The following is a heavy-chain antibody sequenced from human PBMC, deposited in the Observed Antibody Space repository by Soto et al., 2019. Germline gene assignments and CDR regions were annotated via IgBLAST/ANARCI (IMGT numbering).Heavy chain of an antibody. Sequence: ASVKVSCKASGYTFTSYGISWVRQAPGQGLEWMGWISAYNGNTNHAQKLQGRVTMTTDTSTSTAYMELRSLRSDDTAVYYCARDPRPLHIVVVTAIFQDYYGMDVWGQGTTVTVSS. CDR3: ARDPRPLHIVVVTAIFQDYYGMDV. D-gene: IGHD2-21*02. J-gene: IGHJ6*02. CDR2: ISAYNGNT. V-gene: IGHV1-18*04. CDR1: GYTFTSYG.